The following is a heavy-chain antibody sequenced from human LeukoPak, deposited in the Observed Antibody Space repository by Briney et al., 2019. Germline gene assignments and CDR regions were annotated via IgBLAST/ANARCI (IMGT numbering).Heavy chain of an antibody. V-gene: IGHV4-4*07. CDR2: IFSSGST. CDR1: NDSMTRYY. Sequence: SETLSLTCTVSNDSMTRYYWAWIRQPAGKGLEWIGRIFSSGSTNYNPSLKTRVTMSEDVSKNQFSLKLSSVTAADTAVYYCARGTRLGLWFGELLRPWFDPWGQGTLVTVSS. D-gene: IGHD3-10*01. CDR3: ARGTRLGLWFGELLRPWFDP. J-gene: IGHJ5*02.